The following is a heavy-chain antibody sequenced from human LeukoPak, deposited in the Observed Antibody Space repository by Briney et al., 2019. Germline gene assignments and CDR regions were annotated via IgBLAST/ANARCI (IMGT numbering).Heavy chain of an antibody. CDR3: AKDYYDSSGYYRDHYEVDY. J-gene: IGHJ4*02. CDR2: IIPIFGTA. Sequence: ASVKVSCKASGGTFSSYAISWVRQAPGQGLEWMGGIIPIFGTANYAQKFQGRVTITADKSTSTAYMELSSLRAEDTAVYYCAKDYYDSSGYYRDHYEVDYWGQGTLVTVSS. D-gene: IGHD3-22*01. CDR1: GGTFSSYA. V-gene: IGHV1-69*06.